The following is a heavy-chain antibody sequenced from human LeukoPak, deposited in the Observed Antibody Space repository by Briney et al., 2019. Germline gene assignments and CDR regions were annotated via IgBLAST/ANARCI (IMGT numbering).Heavy chain of an antibody. CDR3: ARGRRGFGYGMDV. J-gene: IGHJ6*02. D-gene: IGHD3-10*01. CDR2: IYTSGST. Sequence: SETLSLTCTVSGGSISSYYWSWIRQPAGKGLEWIGRIYTSGSTNYNPSLKSRVTISVDTSQNQFSLKLNSVTAADTAVFYCARGRRGFGYGMDVWGQGTTVTVSS. CDR1: GGSISSYY. V-gene: IGHV4-4*07.